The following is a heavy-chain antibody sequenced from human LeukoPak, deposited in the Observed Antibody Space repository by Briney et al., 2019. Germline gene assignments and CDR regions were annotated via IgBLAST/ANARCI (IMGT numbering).Heavy chain of an antibody. J-gene: IGHJ4*02. CDR1: GFTFNSSA. CDR3: AKDNVYCTSTTCFLEY. V-gene: IGHV3-23*01. D-gene: IGHD2-2*01. CDR2: VCGSGGRT. Sequence: GGSLRLSCVASGFTFNSSAMSCVRAAPGTGLEWVSAVCGSGGRTYLADYVKGRFTISRDNSKSTLYLQMSSLGAEDTALYYCAKDNVYCTSTTCFLEYWGQGALVTVSS.